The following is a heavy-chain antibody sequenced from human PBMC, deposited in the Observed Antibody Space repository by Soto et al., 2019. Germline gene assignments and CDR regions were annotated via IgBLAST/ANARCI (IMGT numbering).Heavy chain of an antibody. V-gene: IGHV4-34*01. CDR2: INHSGSS. CDR1: GGSFSGYY. D-gene: IGHD5-18*01. Sequence: QVQLQQWGAGLLKPSETLSLTCAVYGGSFSGYYLSWIRQPPGKGLEWMGEINHSGSSNYNPSLKRRVTISVDTSKNTFSLKVSSVPATDTAVYSCARGGGYSYGLGAYYYYMDVWGKGTPVTVSS. CDR3: ARGGGYSYGLGAYYYYMDV. J-gene: IGHJ6*03.